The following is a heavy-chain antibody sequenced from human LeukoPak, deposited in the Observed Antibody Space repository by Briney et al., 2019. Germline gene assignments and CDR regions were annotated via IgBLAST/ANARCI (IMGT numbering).Heavy chain of an antibody. CDR1: GGSISSSSYC. Sequence: SETLSLTCTVSGGSISSSSYCWGWIRQPPGKGLEWIGSIYYSGSTYYNPSLKSRVTISVDTSKNQFSLKLSSVTAAHTAVYCCASQYNGVVRYFDYWGQGTLVTVSS. V-gene: IGHV4-39*07. J-gene: IGHJ4*02. D-gene: IGHD1-14*01. CDR2: IYYSGST. CDR3: ASQYNGVVRYFDY.